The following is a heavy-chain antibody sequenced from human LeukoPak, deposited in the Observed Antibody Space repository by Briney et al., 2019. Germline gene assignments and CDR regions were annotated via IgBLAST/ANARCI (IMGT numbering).Heavy chain of an antibody. J-gene: IGHJ4*02. CDR3: ARVVRYYDSSDYFDY. CDR1: GYTFTSYG. V-gene: IGHV1-18*01. D-gene: IGHD3-22*01. Sequence: ASVKVSCKASGYTFTSYGISWVRQAPGQGLEWMGWISAYNGNTNYAQKFQGRVTITADKSTSTAYMELSSLRSEDTAVYYCARVVRYYDSSDYFDYWGQGTLVTVSS. CDR2: ISAYNGNT.